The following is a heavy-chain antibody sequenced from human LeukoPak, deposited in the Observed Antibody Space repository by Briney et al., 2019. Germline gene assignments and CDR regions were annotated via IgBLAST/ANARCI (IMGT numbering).Heavy chain of an antibody. CDR2: INPSGGST. J-gene: IGHJ4*02. V-gene: IGHV1-46*01. D-gene: IGHD3-10*01. Sequence: ASVKVSCKASGYTFTSYYMHWVRQAPGQGLEWMGIINPSGGSTSYAQKFQGRVTMTRDTSTSTVYMELRSLRSEDTAVYYCVRERERGTYFVWGQGTLVTVSS. CDR1: GYTFTSYY. CDR3: VRERERGTYFV.